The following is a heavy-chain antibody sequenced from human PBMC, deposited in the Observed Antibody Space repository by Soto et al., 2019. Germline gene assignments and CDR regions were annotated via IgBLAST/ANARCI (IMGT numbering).Heavy chain of an antibody. D-gene: IGHD4-17*01. V-gene: IGHV3-74*01. CDR3: ASHGSGDYFWFDP. CDR1: GFTFSNFW. Sequence: PGGSLRLSCAASGFTFSNFWVHWVRQAPGKGLVWVSRASPDGSSTSYADSVKGRFTISRDNAKNMLYMEMNSLRADDTAVYYCASHGSGDYFWFDPWGQGTLVTVSS. J-gene: IGHJ5*02. CDR2: ASPDGSST.